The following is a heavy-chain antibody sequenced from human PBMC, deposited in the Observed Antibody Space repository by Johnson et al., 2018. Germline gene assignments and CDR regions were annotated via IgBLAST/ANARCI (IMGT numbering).Heavy chain of an antibody. J-gene: IGHJ6*03. CDR3: ARHPTEYSRSFNYYYYYYMDV. Sequence: QVQLQESGAEVKKPGSSVKVSCKASGGTFSSYAISWVRQAPGQGLEWMGGIIPIFGTANYAQKFQGRVTITADESTSTAYMELSSLRSEDTAVYYCARHPTEYSRSFNYYYYYYMDVWGKGTTVTVSS. CDR1: GGTFSSYA. CDR2: IIPIFGTA. D-gene: IGHD6-6*01. V-gene: IGHV1-69*01.